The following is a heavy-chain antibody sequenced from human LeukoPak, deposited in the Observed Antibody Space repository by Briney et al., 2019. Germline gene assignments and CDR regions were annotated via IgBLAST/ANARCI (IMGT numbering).Heavy chain of an antibody. CDR3: ARGWELPDAFDI. D-gene: IGHD1-26*01. V-gene: IGHV3-21*01. CDR2: ISSSSSYI. Sequence: GGSLRLSCAASGFTFSSYGMTWVRQTPGKGLEWVSSISSSSSYIYYADSVKGRFTISRDNAKNSLYLQMNSLRAEDTAVYYCARGWELPDAFDIWGQGTMVTVSS. J-gene: IGHJ3*02. CDR1: GFTFSSYG.